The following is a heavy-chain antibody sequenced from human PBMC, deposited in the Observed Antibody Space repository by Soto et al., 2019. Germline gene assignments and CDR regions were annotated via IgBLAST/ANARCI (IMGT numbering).Heavy chain of an antibody. Sequence: EVQLLESGGGLVQPGGSLRLSCAASGFTFRSYAMSWVRQAPGKGLEWVSAISGSGSNTYYADSVKGRFTISRDNSKNTLYLQMNSLRAEDTAVYYCAKEGIMGFSGYFDYWGQGTLVTVSP. D-gene: IGHD1-26*01. CDR2: ISGSGSNT. CDR3: AKEGIMGFSGYFDY. V-gene: IGHV3-23*01. J-gene: IGHJ4*02. CDR1: GFTFRSYA.